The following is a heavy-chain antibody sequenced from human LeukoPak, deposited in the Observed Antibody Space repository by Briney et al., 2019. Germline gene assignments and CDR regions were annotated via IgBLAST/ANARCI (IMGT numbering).Heavy chain of an antibody. CDR2: IKHEGSEK. Sequence: GGSLRLSCAASGFTFSSYWMSWVRQPPGKGLEWVANIKHEGSEKYYVGSVKGRFTISRDNAKNSLYLQMNSLRAEDTAVYYCVRGRSRSGYYFLGLDYFDYWGQGTLVTVSS. J-gene: IGHJ4*02. CDR3: VRGRSRSGYYFLGLDYFDY. D-gene: IGHD3-3*01. CDR1: GFTFSSYW. V-gene: IGHV3-7*01.